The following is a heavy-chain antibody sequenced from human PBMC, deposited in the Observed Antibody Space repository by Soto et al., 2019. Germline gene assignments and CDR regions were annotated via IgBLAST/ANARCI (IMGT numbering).Heavy chain of an antibody. Sequence: GGYLRVSCAASGVTFSNYSMHWVRQAPGKGLEWVAVISYDGSNKYYADSVKGRFTISRDNSKNTLYLQMNGLRAEDTAVYYCWRDPLADQRPYRAQRSPVPVSA. CDR3: WRDPLADQRPY. CDR2: ISYDGSNK. CDR1: GVTFSNYS. V-gene: IGHV3-30-3*01. D-gene: IGHD6-25*01. J-gene: IGHJ1*01.